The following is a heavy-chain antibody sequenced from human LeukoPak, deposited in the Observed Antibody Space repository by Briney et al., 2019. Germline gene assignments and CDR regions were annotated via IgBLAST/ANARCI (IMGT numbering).Heavy chain of an antibody. J-gene: IGHJ4*02. CDR2: INHSGST. CDR3: ATGRGYSYGYSSDY. Sequence: SETLSLTCAVYGGSFSGYYWSWIRRPPGKGLEWIGEINHSGSTNYNPSLKSRVTISVDTSKNQFSLKLSSVTAADTAVYYCATGRGYSYGYSSDYWGQGTLVTVSS. D-gene: IGHD5-18*01. CDR1: GGSFSGYY. V-gene: IGHV4-34*01.